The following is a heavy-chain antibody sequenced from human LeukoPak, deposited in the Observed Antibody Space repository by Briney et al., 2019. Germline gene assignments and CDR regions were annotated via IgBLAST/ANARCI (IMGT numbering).Heavy chain of an antibody. CDR1: GGSFSGYY. V-gene: IGHV4-34*01. CDR2: INHSGST. Sequence: SETLSLTCAVYGGSFSGYYWSWIRQPPGKGLEWIGEINHSGSTNYNPSLKSRVTISVDTSKNQFSLKLSSVTAADTAVYYCAREKPTAPIQLWLAPGYYMDVWGKGTTVTISS. J-gene: IGHJ6*03. D-gene: IGHD5-18*01. CDR3: AREKPTAPIQLWLAPGYYMDV.